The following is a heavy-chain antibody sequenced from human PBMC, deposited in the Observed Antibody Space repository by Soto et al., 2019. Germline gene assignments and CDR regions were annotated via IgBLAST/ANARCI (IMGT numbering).Heavy chain of an antibody. Sequence: GGSLRLSCAASGFTFSSYAMSWVRQAPGKGLEWVSAISGSGGSTYYADSVKGRFTISRDNSKNTLYLKMNSLRAEDTSVYYCAKNPGRSSYYFDYWGQGTLVTVSS. CDR3: AKNPGRSSYYFDY. J-gene: IGHJ4*02. CDR2: ISGSGGST. CDR1: GFTFSSYA. D-gene: IGHD1-26*01. V-gene: IGHV3-23*01.